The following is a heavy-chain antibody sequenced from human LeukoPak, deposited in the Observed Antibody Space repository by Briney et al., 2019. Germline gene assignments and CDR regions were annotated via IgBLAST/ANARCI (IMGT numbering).Heavy chain of an antibody. J-gene: IGHJ4*02. CDR1: GFTFSSYA. Sequence: PGGSLRLSCAASGFTFSSYAMSWVRQAPGRGLELVSAIRGSGGSTFYADSVKGRFTISRDNSKNTLYLQMNSLRAEDTAVYYCAKGLWAGAGGYDPFDYWGQGTLVTVSS. V-gene: IGHV3-23*01. D-gene: IGHD5-12*01. CDR2: IRGSGGST. CDR3: AKGLWAGAGGYDPFDY.